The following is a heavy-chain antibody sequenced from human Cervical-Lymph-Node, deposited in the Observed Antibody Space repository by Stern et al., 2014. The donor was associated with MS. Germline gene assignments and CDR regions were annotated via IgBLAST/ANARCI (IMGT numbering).Heavy chain of an antibody. Sequence: QVQLQQWGAGLLKPSETLSLTCAVYGGSFNAYYWSWIRQPPGKGLEWIGEINHSGSTNYNPSLKSRVTISLDTSKNQFSLKLNSVTAADTAVYYCVRGGRSGGRYDFWSPYYTRGPFDYWGQGTLVTVSS. V-gene: IGHV4-34*01. CDR2: INHSGST. CDR1: GGSFNAYY. J-gene: IGHJ4*02. CDR3: VRGGRSGGRYDFWSPYYTRGPFDY. D-gene: IGHD3-3*01.